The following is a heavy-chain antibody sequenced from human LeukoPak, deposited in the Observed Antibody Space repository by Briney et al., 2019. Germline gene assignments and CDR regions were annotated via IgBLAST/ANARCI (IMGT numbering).Heavy chain of an antibody. J-gene: IGHJ5*02. CDR2: MNPNSGNT. V-gene: IGHV1-8*02. Sequence: KPGASVKVSCKASGYTFTSYDINWVRQATGQGLEWMGWMNPNSGNTGYAQKFQGRVTMTRNTSISTAYMELSSLRSEDTAVYYCAKKSGYSYFFQTMGDNWFDPWGQGTLVTVSS. D-gene: IGHD5-18*01. CDR3: AKKSGYSYFFQTMGDNWFDP. CDR1: GYTFTSYD.